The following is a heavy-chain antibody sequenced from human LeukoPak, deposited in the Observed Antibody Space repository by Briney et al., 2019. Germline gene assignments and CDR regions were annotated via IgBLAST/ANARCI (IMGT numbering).Heavy chain of an antibody. CDR1: GYTFTSYY. J-gene: IGHJ4*02. CDR3: ARDEDVEMATSQKDY. Sequence: ASVKVSCKASGYTFTSYYMHWVRQAPGQGREWMGIINPSGGSTSYAQKFQGRVTMTRDTSTSTVYMELSSLRSEDTAVYYCARDEDVEMATSQKDYWGQGTLVTVSS. D-gene: IGHD5-12*01. CDR2: INPSGGST. V-gene: IGHV1-46*01.